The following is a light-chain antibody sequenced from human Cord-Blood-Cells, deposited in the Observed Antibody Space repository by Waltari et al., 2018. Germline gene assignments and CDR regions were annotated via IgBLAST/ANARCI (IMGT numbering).Light chain of an antibody. CDR3: QQYYSTPYT. CDR2: CAS. Sequence: DIVMTQSPDSLAVSLGERATINCKSSQSVLYSSNNKNYLAWYQQKPGQPPKLLIYCASTRESGVPDRFSCSGSGTDFTLTISSLQAEDVAVYYCQQYYSTPYTFGQGTKLEIK. V-gene: IGKV4-1*01. CDR1: QSVLYSSNNKNY. J-gene: IGKJ2*01.